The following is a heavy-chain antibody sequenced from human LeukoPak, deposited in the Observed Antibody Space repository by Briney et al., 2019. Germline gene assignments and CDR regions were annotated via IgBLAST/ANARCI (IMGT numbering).Heavy chain of an antibody. J-gene: IGHJ4*02. CDR2: ISTSGSTI. CDR1: RFIFSDYY. D-gene: IGHD6-19*01. V-gene: IGHV3-11*04. Sequence: KPGGSLRLSCAASRFIFSDYYMSWIRQAPGKGLEWVSYISTSGSTIYYADSVKGRFTISRDNAKNSLCLQMNSLRAEDTAVYYCARDMVSEAGTRWGDYWGQGTLVTVSS. CDR3: ARDMVSEAGTRWGDY.